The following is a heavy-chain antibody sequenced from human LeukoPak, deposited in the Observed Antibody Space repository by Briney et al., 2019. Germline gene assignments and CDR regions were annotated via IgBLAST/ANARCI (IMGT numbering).Heavy chain of an antibody. CDR1: GFTFSSCA. J-gene: IGHJ4*02. Sequence: GGALRLSCAASGFTFSSCAISWVRQAPGKGLEWVSAISGSGASTYYADSVKGRFTISRDNSKNTLYLQMNSLRAEDTAVYYCAKNVDYSSRGADYWGQGTLVTVSS. D-gene: IGHD6-19*01. CDR3: AKNVDYSSRGADY. V-gene: IGHV3-23*01. CDR2: ISGSGAST.